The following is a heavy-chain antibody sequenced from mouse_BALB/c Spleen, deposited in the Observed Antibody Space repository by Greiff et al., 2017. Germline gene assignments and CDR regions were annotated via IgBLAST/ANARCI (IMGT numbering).Heavy chain of an antibody. CDR1: GYAFSSSW. Sequence: VQLQQSGPELVKPGASVKISCKASGYAFSSSWMNWVKQRPGQGLEWIGRIYPGDGDTNYNGKFKGKATLTADKSSSTAYMQLSSLTSVDSAVYFCAREGTGTGAMDYWGQGTSVTVSS. CDR2: IYPGDGDT. J-gene: IGHJ4*01. CDR3: AREGTGTGAMDY. D-gene: IGHD4-1*01. V-gene: IGHV1-82*01.